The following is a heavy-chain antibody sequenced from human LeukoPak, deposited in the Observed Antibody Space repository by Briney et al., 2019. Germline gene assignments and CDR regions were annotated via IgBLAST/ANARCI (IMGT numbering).Heavy chain of an antibody. CDR1: GYTFTSYY. Sequence: ASVKVSCKASGYTFTSYYMHWVRQAPGQGLEWMGIINPSGGSTSYAQKFQGRVTMTRDTSTSTVYMELSSLRSEDTAVYYRARDPKLIAVAGQMDYWGQGTLVTVSS. CDR2: INPSGGST. J-gene: IGHJ4*02. D-gene: IGHD6-19*01. V-gene: IGHV1-46*01. CDR3: ARDPKLIAVAGQMDY.